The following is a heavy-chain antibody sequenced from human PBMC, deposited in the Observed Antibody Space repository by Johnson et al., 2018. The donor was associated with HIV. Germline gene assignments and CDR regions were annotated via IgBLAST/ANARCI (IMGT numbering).Heavy chain of an antibody. J-gene: IGHJ3*02. V-gene: IGHV3-7*01. CDR3: VREWLYDAFDI. CDR1: DSTFSSYW. D-gene: IGHD3-22*01. Sequence: VQLVESGGGLVQPGGSLRLSCVASDSTFSSYWMTWVRQAPGRGLEWVANLRQDGTEQYFVGSVTGRLTISRDNAKRSLYLQMNRLRAEDTAVYYCVREWLYDAFDIWGPGTKVTVSS. CDR2: LRQDGTEQ.